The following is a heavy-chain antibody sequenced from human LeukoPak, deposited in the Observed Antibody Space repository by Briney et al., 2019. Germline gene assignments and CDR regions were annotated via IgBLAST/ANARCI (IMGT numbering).Heavy chain of an antibody. Sequence: PGGSLRLSCAASGFTFSNYWMTWVRQATGKGLEWVANIKQDGSEKYYVDSVKGRFTISRDNAKNSLYVQMNSLRAEDTAVYYCARDRFGEFSNWFDPWGQGTLVTVSS. V-gene: IGHV3-7*01. CDR1: GFTFSNYW. CDR2: IKQDGSEK. CDR3: ARDRFGEFSNWFDP. J-gene: IGHJ5*02. D-gene: IGHD3-10*01.